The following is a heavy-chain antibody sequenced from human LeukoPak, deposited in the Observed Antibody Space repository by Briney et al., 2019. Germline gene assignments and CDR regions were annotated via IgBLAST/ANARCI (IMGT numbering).Heavy chain of an antibody. CDR2: IKYDGSEK. CDR3: ARPPTYYDFWSGYKFIDY. CDR1: GFAFSSYW. D-gene: IGHD3-3*01. J-gene: IGHJ4*02. Sequence: GGSLRLSCAASGFAFSSYWMTWVRQAPGKGLEWVANIKYDGSEKYYVDSVKGRFSISRDSAKNSLYLQMNSLRADDTAVYYCARPPTYYDFWSGYKFIDYWGQGTLVTVSS. V-gene: IGHV3-7*01.